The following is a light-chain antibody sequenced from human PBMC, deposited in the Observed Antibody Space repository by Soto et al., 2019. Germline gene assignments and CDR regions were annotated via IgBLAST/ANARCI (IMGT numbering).Light chain of an antibody. J-gene: IGKJ4*01. V-gene: IGKV3-11*01. CDR1: QSISAY. CDR3: QQRSVWPLT. CDR2: DAS. Sequence: EIVLTQSPATLSLSPGERATLSRRASQSISAYLAWYQQKPGQAPRLLIYDASNRATGIPARFSGSGSGTDFTLTISSLEPEDLAVYYCQQRSVWPLTFGGGTKVEIK.